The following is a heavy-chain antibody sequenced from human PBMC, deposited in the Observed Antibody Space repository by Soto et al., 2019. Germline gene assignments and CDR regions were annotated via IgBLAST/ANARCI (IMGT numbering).Heavy chain of an antibody. CDR3: AIYSSSWLERLFDY. CDR2: IYYSGST. CDR1: GGSISSGDYY. J-gene: IGHJ4*02. V-gene: IGHV4-30-4*01. D-gene: IGHD6-13*01. Sequence: SETLSLTCTVSGGSISSGDYYWSWIHQPPGKGLEWIGYIYYSGSTYYNPSLKSRVTISVDTSKNQFSLKLSSVTAADTAVYYCAIYSSSWLERLFDYWGQGTLVTVSS.